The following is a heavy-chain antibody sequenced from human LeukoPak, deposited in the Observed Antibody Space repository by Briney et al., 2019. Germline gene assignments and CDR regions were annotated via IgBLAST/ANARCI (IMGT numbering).Heavy chain of an antibody. D-gene: IGHD1-26*01. Sequence: GSLRLSCAGSGFAFSDYAMSLVRQAPGKGLEWVLGISFSGRSTNYADSVKGRFIISRDNSNNTLYLQMNSLRAEDTAVYYCAKDRAKAVGATIFDHWGQGTLVTVSS. V-gene: IGHV3-23*01. CDR1: GFAFSDYA. CDR2: ISFSGRST. CDR3: AKDRAKAVGATIFDH. J-gene: IGHJ4*02.